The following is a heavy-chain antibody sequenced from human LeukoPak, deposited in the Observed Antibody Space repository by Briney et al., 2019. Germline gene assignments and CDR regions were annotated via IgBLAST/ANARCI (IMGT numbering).Heavy chain of an antibody. J-gene: IGHJ3*02. CDR3: ARWGDAFDI. V-gene: IGHV3-53*01. D-gene: IGHD7-27*01. Sequence: PGGSLRLSCAVSGFNVSSYYMGWVRQAPGKGLEWVSVIFGGGRAFYADSVKGRFTLSRDNSKNTLYFQMNSLRAEDTAVYYCARWGDAFDIWGQGTMVTVSS. CDR2: IFGGGRA. CDR1: GFNVSSYY.